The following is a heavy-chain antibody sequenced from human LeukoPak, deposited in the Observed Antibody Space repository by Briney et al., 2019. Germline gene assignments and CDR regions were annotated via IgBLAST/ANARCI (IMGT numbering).Heavy chain of an antibody. D-gene: IGHD6-19*01. CDR2: ISSSGSTI. CDR1: GFTFSDYY. V-gene: IGHV3-11*01. Sequence: GGSLRLSCAASGFTFSDYYMTWIRQAPGKGLEWVSYISSSGSTIHYAGSVKGRFTISRDNAKNSLYVQMSNLRAEDTAVYYCARVPRSGGSIDYWGQGTLVTVSP. CDR3: ARVPRSGGSIDY. J-gene: IGHJ4*02.